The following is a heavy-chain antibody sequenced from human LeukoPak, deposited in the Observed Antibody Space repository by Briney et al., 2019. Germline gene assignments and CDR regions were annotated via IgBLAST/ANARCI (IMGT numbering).Heavy chain of an antibody. CDR2: IYYSGST. CDR3: ARVHCSGGSCEFDY. D-gene: IGHD2-15*01. CDR1: GGSISSYY. V-gene: IGHV4-59*08. J-gene: IGHJ4*02. Sequence: SETLSLTCTVSGGSISSYYWSWIRRPPGRGLEWIGYIYYSGSTNYNPSLKSRVTISIDTSKNQFSLKLSSVTAADTAVYYCARVHCSGGSCEFDYWGQGTLVTVSS.